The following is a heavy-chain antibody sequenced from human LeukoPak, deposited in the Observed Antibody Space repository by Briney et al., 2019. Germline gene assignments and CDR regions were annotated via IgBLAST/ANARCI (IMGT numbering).Heavy chain of an antibody. D-gene: IGHD3/OR15-3a*01. CDR1: GGSFSGYY. J-gene: IGHJ4*02. V-gene: IGHV4-34*01. Sequence: SETLSLTCAVYGGSFSGYYWSWIRQPPGKGLEWIGEINHSGSTYYNASLKSQVSISIDTSKNQFSLKLTSVTAADTAVYYCARQTGSGLFILPGGQGTLVTVSS. CDR2: INHSGST. CDR3: ARQTGSGLFILP.